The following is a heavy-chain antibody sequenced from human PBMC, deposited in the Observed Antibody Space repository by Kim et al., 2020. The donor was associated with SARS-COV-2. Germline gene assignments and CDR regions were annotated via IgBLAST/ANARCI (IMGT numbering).Heavy chain of an antibody. D-gene: IGHD1-26*01. CDR2: TSYDGSSQ. CDR3: VKDGRLVFSVYNWIDL. V-gene: IGHV3-30*18. J-gene: IGHJ5*02. Sequence: GGSLRLSCEVSGFTFSYYGMHWVRQAPGKGLEWVAVTSYDGSSQYYADSVKGRFTISRDNSKNTLYLQMNSLRAEDTAVYFCVKDGRLVFSVYNWIDLWGQGTLVTVSS. CDR1: GFTFSYYG.